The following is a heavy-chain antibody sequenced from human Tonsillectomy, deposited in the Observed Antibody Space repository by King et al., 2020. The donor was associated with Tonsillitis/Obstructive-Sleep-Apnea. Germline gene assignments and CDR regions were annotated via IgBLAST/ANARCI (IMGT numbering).Heavy chain of an antibody. CDR3: ARDTGRGISPFDC. D-gene: IGHD2-15*01. CDR1: GFTFSSYS. J-gene: IGHJ4*02. Sequence: VQLVESGGGLVQPGGSLRLSCAASGFTFSSYSMNWVRQAPGRGLEWVSYISSSSTIYYADSVKGRFTVSRDNAKNSHYLQMNSLRDEDTAVYYCARDTGRGISPFDCWGQGTLVTVSS. V-gene: IGHV3-48*02. CDR2: ISSSSTI.